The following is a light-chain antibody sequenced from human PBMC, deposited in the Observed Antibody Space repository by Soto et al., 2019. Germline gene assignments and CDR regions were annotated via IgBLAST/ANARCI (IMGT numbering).Light chain of an antibody. CDR3: SSYTSSSTLGV. CDR2: EVS. V-gene: IGLV2-14*01. Sequence: QSVLPQPASVSGSPGQSITISCTGTSSDVGGYNYVSWYQQHPGKAPKLMIYEVSNRPSGVSNRFSGSKSGNTASLTISGPQAEDEADHYCSSYTSSSTLGVFGTGTKVTVL. J-gene: IGLJ1*01. CDR1: SSDVGGYNY.